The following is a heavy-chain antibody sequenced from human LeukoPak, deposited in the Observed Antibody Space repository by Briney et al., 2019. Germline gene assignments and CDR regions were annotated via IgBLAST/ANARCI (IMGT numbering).Heavy chain of an antibody. CDR2: IYHSGST. Sequence: SETLSLTCTVSGYSISSGYYWGWIRQPPGKGLEWIGSIYHSGSTYYNPSLKSRVTISVDTSKNQFSLKPSSVTAADTAVYYCARVDYGDSRTVDYWGQGTLVTVSS. CDR3: ARVDYGDSRTVDY. V-gene: IGHV4-38-2*02. CDR1: GYSISSGYY. J-gene: IGHJ4*02. D-gene: IGHD4-17*01.